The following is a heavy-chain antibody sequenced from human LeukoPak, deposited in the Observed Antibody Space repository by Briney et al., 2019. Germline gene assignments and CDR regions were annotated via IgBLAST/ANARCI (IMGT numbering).Heavy chain of an antibody. CDR3: ARGGGSYGRSSAFDI. V-gene: IGHV4-30-2*01. J-gene: IGHJ3*02. Sequence: SETLSLICAVSGGSNSSGGYSWSWIRQPPGKGLEWIGYIYHSGSTYYNPSLKSRVTISVDRSKNQFSLKLSSVTAADTAVYYCARGGGSYGRSSAFDIWGQGTMVTVSS. CDR1: GGSNSSGGYS. D-gene: IGHD1-26*01. CDR2: IYHSGST.